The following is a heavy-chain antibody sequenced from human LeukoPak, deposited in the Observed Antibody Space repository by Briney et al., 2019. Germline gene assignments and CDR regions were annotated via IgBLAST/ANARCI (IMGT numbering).Heavy chain of an antibody. CDR1: GFTFSSYW. CDR2: IKQDGSEK. J-gene: IGHJ4*02. V-gene: IGHV3-7*01. Sequence: GGSLRLSCAASGFTFSSYWMSWVRQAPGKGLEWVANIKQDGSEKYYVDSVKGRFTISRDNAKNSLYLQMNSLRAEDTAVYYCARVGYCGGDCYGGSLDYWGQGTLVTVSS. CDR3: ARVGYCGGDCYGGSLDY. D-gene: IGHD2-21*01.